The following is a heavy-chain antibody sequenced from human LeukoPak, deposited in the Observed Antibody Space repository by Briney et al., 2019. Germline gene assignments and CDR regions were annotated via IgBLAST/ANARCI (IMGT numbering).Heavy chain of an antibody. CDR2: IKEDGSEK. V-gene: IGHV3-7*01. D-gene: IGHD6-13*01. J-gene: IGHJ4*02. Sequence: PGGSLRLSCAASGFTFSSYWMTWVRQAPGKGLEWVANIKEDGSEKYHVDSVKGRFTVSRDNAKNSLDLQMNSLRAEDTAVYYCARRGGYSTPDYWGQGTLVTVSS. CDR3: ARRGGYSTPDY. CDR1: GFTFSSYW.